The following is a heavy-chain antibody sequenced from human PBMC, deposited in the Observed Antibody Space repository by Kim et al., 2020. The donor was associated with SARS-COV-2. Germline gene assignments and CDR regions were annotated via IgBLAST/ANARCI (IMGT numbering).Heavy chain of an antibody. J-gene: IGHJ1*01. CDR3: ASLCITMVRGVTEH. D-gene: IGHD3-10*01. V-gene: IGHV4-61*01. CDR2: IYYSGST. Sequence: SETLSLTCTVSGGSVSSGSYYWSWIRQPPGKGLEWIGYIYYSGSTNYNPSLKSRVTISVDTSKNQFSLKLSSVTAADTAVYYCASLCITMVRGVTEHWGQGTLVTVSS. CDR1: GGSVSSGSYY.